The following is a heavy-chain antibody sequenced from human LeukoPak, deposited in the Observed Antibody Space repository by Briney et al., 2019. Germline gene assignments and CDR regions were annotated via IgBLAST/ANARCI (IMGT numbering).Heavy chain of an antibody. J-gene: IGHJ4*02. Sequence: PGGSLRLSCAASGFTFSDYYMSWIRQAPGKGLEWVSYISSSGSTIYYADSVKGRFTISRDNAKNALYLQMNSLRAEDTAVYYCAREISGERTYYFDYWGQGTLVTVSS. D-gene: IGHD1-26*01. CDR1: GFTFSDYY. V-gene: IGHV3-11*01. CDR3: AREISGERTYYFDY. CDR2: ISSSGSTI.